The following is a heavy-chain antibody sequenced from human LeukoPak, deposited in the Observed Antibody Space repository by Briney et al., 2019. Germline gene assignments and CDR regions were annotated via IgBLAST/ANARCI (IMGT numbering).Heavy chain of an antibody. CDR2: IYYSGST. Sequence: SETLSLTCTVSGGSISSYYWSWIRQPPGKGLEWIGYIYYSGSTNYNPSPKSRVTISIDTSSNHFSLMMDSVTTTDTAVYYCARGTKSPRTTVLTSFWYFDLWGRGTLVTVSS. CDR1: GGSISSYY. CDR3: ARGTKSPRTTVLTSFWYFDL. V-gene: IGHV4-59*08. J-gene: IGHJ2*01. D-gene: IGHD4-23*01.